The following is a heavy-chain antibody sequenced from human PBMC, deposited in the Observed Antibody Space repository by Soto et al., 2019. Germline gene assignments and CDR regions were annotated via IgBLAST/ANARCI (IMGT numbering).Heavy chain of an antibody. D-gene: IGHD1-7*01. J-gene: IGHJ6*02. V-gene: IGHV1-69*01. CDR1: GGTFSSYA. CDR2: IIPIFGTA. Sequence: QVQLVQSGAEVKKPGSSVKVSCKASGGTFSSYAISWVRQAPGQGLEWMGGIIPIFGTANYAQKFQGRVTITADESTSTAYMELSSLRSEDTAVYYCARTITGTTSYYYYGMDVWGQGTTVTVSS. CDR3: ARTITGTTSYYYYGMDV.